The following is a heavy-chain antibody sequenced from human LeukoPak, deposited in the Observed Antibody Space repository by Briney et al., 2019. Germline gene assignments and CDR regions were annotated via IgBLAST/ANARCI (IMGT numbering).Heavy chain of an antibody. Sequence: PGGSLRLSCAASGFTFSSYGMSWVRQAPGKRLEWVSAISGSGGSTYYADSVKGRFTISRDNSKNTLYLQMNSLRAEDTAVYYCANAFDWLFPLDHWGQGTLVTVSS. CDR1: GFTFSSYG. CDR2: ISGSGGST. V-gene: IGHV3-23*01. CDR3: ANAFDWLFPLDH. J-gene: IGHJ4*02. D-gene: IGHD3-9*01.